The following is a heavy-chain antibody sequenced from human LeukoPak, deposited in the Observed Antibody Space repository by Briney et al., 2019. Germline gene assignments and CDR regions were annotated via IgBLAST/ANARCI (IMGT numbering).Heavy chain of an antibody. CDR1: GGSISSYY. J-gene: IGHJ4*02. CDR3: ARVNYYYDSSGYYSHYFDY. Sequence: SETLSLTCTVSGGSISSYYWSWIRQPPGKGLEWIGYIYYSGSTNYNPSLKSRVTISVDTSKNQFSLKLSSVTAADTAVYYCARVNYYYDSSGYYSHYFDYWGQGTLVTVSS. CDR2: IYYSGST. V-gene: IGHV4-59*01. D-gene: IGHD3-22*01.